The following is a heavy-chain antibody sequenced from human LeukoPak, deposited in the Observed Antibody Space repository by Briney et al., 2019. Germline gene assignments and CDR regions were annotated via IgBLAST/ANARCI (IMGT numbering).Heavy chain of an antibody. CDR3: VSLYETY. Sequence: GGSLRLSCAASGNYWMHWVRQAPGKGLVWVSHINSDGSWTSYADSVKGRFTISKDNAKNTVYLQMNNLRAEDTAVYYCVSLYETYWGRGTLVTVSS. D-gene: IGHD2/OR15-2a*01. CDR1: GNYW. V-gene: IGHV3-74*01. CDR2: INSDGSWT. J-gene: IGHJ4*02.